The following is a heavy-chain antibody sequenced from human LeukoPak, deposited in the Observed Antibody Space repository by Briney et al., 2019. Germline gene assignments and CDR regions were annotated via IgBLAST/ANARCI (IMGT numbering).Heavy chain of an antibody. D-gene: IGHD3-10*01. CDR2: INPRGGSA. Sequence: ASVKVSCKVSGYTLTELSMHWVRQAPGQGLEWMGIINPRGGSASSAQKFQGRVTLTRDTSTSTVYMDLSSLRSQDTAVYYCARDYHGSGSLTTFDYWGQGTLVTVSS. CDR1: GYTLTELS. J-gene: IGHJ4*02. V-gene: IGHV1-46*01. CDR3: ARDYHGSGSLTTFDY.